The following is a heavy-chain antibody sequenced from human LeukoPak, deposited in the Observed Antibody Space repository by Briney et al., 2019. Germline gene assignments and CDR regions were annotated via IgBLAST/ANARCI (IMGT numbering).Heavy chain of an antibody. Sequence: PGGSLRLSCAASGFTFSSYEMNWVRQAPGKGLEWVSYISSSGSTIYYADSVKGRFTISRDNAKNSLYLQMNSLRAEDTAVYYCARVGPRPRAFDYWGQGTLVTVSS. CDR3: ARVGPRPRAFDY. CDR1: GFTFSSYE. CDR2: ISSSGSTI. D-gene: IGHD3-16*01. J-gene: IGHJ4*02. V-gene: IGHV3-48*03.